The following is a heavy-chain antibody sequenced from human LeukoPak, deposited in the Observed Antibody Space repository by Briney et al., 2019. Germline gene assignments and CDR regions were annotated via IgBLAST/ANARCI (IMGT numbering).Heavy chain of an antibody. CDR2: IYYSGST. CDR1: GGSISSSSYY. J-gene: IGHJ4*02. V-gene: IGHV4-39*01. D-gene: IGHD6-6*01. Sequence: PSETLSLTCTVSGGSISSSSYYWGWIRQPPGEGLEWIGSIYYSGSTYYNPSLKSRVTISVDTSKNQFSLKLSSVTAADTAVYYCTLRTTLSIAAQFDYWGKGTLVTASS. CDR3: TLRTTLSIAAQFDY.